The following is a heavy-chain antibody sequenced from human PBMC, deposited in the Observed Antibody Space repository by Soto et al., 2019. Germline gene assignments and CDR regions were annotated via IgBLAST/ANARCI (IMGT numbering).Heavy chain of an antibody. D-gene: IGHD3-3*01. CDR3: TTSPHIGGYYFVY. J-gene: IGHJ4*02. CDR2: FKSKTDGGTT. CDR1: GFTFSNAW. V-gene: IGHV3-15*01. Sequence: PGGSRRLSCAASGFTFSNAWMNWVRQAPGKGLEWVGHFKSKTDGGTTDYAAAVKGRFTISRDDSQNMLYLQMDSLKTEDTAVYYCTTSPHIGGYYFVYWGQGTLVTVSS.